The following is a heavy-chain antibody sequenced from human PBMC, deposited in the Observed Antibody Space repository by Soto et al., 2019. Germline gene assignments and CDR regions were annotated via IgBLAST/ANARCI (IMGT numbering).Heavy chain of an antibody. J-gene: IGHJ6*02. CDR2: ISSSSSYI. D-gene: IGHD3-9*01. CDR1: GFTFSSYS. V-gene: IGHV3-21*01. Sequence: LSLPCAASGFTFSSYSMNWVRQAPGKGLEWVSSISSSSSYIYYADSVKGRFTISRDNAKNSLYLQMNSLRAEDTAVYYCAREYYDILTGRPGDGMDVWGQGTTVTVSS. CDR3: AREYYDILTGRPGDGMDV.